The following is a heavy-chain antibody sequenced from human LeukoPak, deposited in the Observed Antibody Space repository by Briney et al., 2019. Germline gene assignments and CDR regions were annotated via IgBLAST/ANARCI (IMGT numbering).Heavy chain of an antibody. Sequence: SETLSLTCNVSGASINTRDYYWGWIRQPPGKGLEWIGSIYYSGSTYYNPSLKSRVTISVDTSKNQFSLKLSSVTAADTAVYYCARLSGYWGQGTLVTVSS. J-gene: IGHJ4*02. CDR3: ARLSGY. V-gene: IGHV4-39*01. D-gene: IGHD3-10*01. CDR1: GASINTRDYY. CDR2: IYYSGST.